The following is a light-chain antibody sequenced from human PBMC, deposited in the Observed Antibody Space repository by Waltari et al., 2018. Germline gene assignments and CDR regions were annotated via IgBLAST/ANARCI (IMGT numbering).Light chain of an antibody. CDR2: AAF. CDR1: QSINRY. CDR3: QQSYRMPPT. V-gene: IGKV1-39*01. Sequence: DIQMTQYPASVSASVGDRVSITCRARQSINRYLNWYQQRPGEAPKLLIYAAFNLQSGVPSRFRGTGSGTDFTLTISGLQPEDFAIYYCQQSYRMPPTFGPGTKLDIK. J-gene: IGKJ3*01.